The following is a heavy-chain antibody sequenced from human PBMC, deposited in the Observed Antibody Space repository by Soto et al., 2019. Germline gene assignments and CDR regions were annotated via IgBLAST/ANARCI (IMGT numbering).Heavy chain of an antibody. J-gene: IGHJ5*02. CDR1: VASISSGGYY. V-gene: IGHV4-31*03. Sequence: SETLSLTCTVSVASISSGGYYWSWIRQHPGEGLEWIGYIYYSGSTSYNPSLKSRVTISVDTSKNQFSLKLSSVTDADTAVYYCARESKYDTSGYPPGFAPLGQGTLVTGSS. CDR3: ARESKYDTSGYPPGFAP. CDR2: IYYSGST. D-gene: IGHD3-22*01.